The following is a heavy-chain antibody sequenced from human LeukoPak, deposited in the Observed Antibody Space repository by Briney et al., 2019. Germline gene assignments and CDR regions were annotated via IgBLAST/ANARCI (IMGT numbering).Heavy chain of an antibody. CDR2: ISNDGNNK. D-gene: IGHD3-10*01. J-gene: IGHJ4*02. CDR1: GFSFNSYP. Sequence: GGSLRLSCAASGFSFNSYPMHWVRQATGKGLEWVAVISNDGNNKYYADSVKGRFTISRDNSNNTLSLQMNGLRVEDTAVYYCARPDDSESFYRANHYWGRGTLVTVS. V-gene: IGHV3-30*04. CDR3: ARPDDSESFYRANHY.